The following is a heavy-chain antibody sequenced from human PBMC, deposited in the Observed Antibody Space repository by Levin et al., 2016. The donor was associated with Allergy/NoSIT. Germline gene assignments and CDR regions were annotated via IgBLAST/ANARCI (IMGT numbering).Heavy chain of an antibody. Sequence: GESLKISCAASGFTFSNYAMTWVRRAPGKGLEWVSGISGSGGRTDYADSVKGRFTISRDNSKNTLYLQMNSLRAEDTALYYCAKDYLGTIPDAFDIWGQGTMVTVSS. D-gene: IGHD3/OR15-3a*01. CDR3: AKDYLGTIPDAFDI. V-gene: IGHV3-23*01. J-gene: IGHJ3*02. CDR1: GFTFSNYA. CDR2: ISGSGGRT.